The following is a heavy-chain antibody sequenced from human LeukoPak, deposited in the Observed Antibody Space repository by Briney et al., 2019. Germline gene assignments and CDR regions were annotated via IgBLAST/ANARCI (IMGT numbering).Heavy chain of an antibody. Sequence: GGSLRLSCAPSEVTFSTYTMTWVRQAPGKGLEWVSSISGSGNYIYYADSLKGRFTISRDNANNLLFLQMSSLRAEDTAVYFCAGLRRAYYYYMDVWGKGTTVTVSS. V-gene: IGHV3-21*06. J-gene: IGHJ6*03. CDR1: EVTFSTYT. CDR3: AGLRRAYYYYMDV. CDR2: ISGSGNYI.